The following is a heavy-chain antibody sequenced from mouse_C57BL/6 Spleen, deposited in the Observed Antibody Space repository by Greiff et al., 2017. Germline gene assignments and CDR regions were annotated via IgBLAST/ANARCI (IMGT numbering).Heavy chain of an antibody. CDR3: AKRVYYYGSRTGYFDV. V-gene: IGHV1-85*01. D-gene: IGHD1-1*01. CDR2: IYPRDGST. J-gene: IGHJ1*03. CDR1: GYTFTSYD. Sequence: QVQLQQSGPELVKPGASVKLSCKASGYTFTSYDINWVKQRPGQGLEWIGWIYPRDGSTKYNEKFKGKATLTVDTSSSTAYMELHSLTSEDSAVYFCAKRVYYYGSRTGYFDVWGTGTTVTVSS.